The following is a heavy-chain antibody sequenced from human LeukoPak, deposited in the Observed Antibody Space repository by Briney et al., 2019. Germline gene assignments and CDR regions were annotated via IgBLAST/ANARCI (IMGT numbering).Heavy chain of an antibody. Sequence: GGSLRLSCAASGFTSSSYAMHWVRQAPGKGLEWVAVISYDGSNKYYADSVKGRFTISRDNSKNTLYLQMNSLRAEDTAVYYCARDRCGSCYHADAFDIWGQGTMVTVSS. J-gene: IGHJ3*02. V-gene: IGHV3-30-3*01. D-gene: IGHD2-15*01. CDR3: ARDRCGSCYHADAFDI. CDR2: ISYDGSNK. CDR1: GFTSSSYA.